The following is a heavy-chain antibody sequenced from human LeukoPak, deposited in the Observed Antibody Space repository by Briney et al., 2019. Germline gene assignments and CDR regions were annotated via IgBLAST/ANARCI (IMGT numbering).Heavy chain of an antibody. J-gene: IGHJ6*03. CDR1: GGSFSGYY. V-gene: IGHV4-34*01. CDR3: ARDLSGSMDV. CDR2: INHSGST. Sequence: SETLSLTCAVYGGSFSGYYWSWIRQPPGKGLEWIGEINHSGSTYFNPSLKSRVTISVDTSQNQFSLKLSAVTAADTAVYYCARDLSGSMDVWGKGTTVTVSS. D-gene: IGHD6-25*01.